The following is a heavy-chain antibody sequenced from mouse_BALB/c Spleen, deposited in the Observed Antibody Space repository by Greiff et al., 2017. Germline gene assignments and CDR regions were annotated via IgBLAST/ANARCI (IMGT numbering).Heavy chain of an antibody. Sequence: QVQLQQSGAELAKPGASVKMSCKASGYTFTSYWMHWVKQRPGQGLDWIGYINPYNDYTSYNQKFKGKATLTVDKSSSTAYMELSSLTSEDSAAYYCARGGGYYLDYWGQGTTLTVSS. D-gene: IGHD1-1*02. V-gene: IGHV1-7*01. CDR2: INPYNDYT. CDR3: ARGGGYYLDY. CDR1: GYTFTSYW. J-gene: IGHJ2*01.